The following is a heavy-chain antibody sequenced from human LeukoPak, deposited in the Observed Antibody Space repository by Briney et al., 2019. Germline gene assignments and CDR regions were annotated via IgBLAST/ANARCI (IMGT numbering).Heavy chain of an antibody. CDR3: ARQTYYDFWSGYYIGGTSYYFDY. Sequence: GGSLRLSCAASGFTFSSYAMSWVRQAPGKGLEWVSSISSSSSYIYYADSVKGRFTISRDNAKNSLYLQMNSLRAEDTAVYYCARQTYYDFWSGYYIGGTSYYFDYWGQGTLVTVSS. CDR2: ISSSSSYI. J-gene: IGHJ4*02. D-gene: IGHD3-3*01. CDR1: GFTFSSYA. V-gene: IGHV3-21*01.